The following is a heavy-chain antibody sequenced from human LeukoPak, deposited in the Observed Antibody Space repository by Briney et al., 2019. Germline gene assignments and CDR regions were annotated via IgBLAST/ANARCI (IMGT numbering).Heavy chain of an antibody. J-gene: IGHJ6*03. Sequence: ASVKVSCKASGYTFTSYDINWVRQATGQGLEWMGWMNPNSGNTGYAQKFQGRVTMTRNTSISTAYMELRSLRSDDTAVYYCARDRYDFWSGYPTLGYYYYMDVWGKGTTVTVSS. CDR3: ARDRYDFWSGYPTLGYYYYMDV. V-gene: IGHV1-8*01. D-gene: IGHD3-3*01. CDR1: GYTFTSYD. CDR2: MNPNSGNT.